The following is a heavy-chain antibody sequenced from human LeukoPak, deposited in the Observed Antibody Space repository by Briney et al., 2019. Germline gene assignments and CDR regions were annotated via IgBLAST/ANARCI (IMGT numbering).Heavy chain of an antibody. CDR2: IYTSGST. CDR1: GGSISSYY. J-gene: IGHJ4*02. Sequence: SETLSLTCTVSGGSISSYYWSWIRQPAGKGLEWIGRIYTSGSTNYNPSLKSRVTMSVDTSKNQFSLKLSSVTAADTAVYYCARVYGYYDSSGYQYFDYWGQGTLVTVSS. D-gene: IGHD3-22*01. CDR3: ARVYGYYDSSGYQYFDY. V-gene: IGHV4-4*07.